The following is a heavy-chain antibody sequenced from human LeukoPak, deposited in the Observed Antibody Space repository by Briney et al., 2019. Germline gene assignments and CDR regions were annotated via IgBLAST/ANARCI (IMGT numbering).Heavy chain of an antibody. D-gene: IGHD5-18*01. CDR1: GYSFTSHG. Sequence: ASVKVSCKASGYSFTSHGISWVRQAPGQGLEWMGWISGYNGNTNYAQKFQGRVTITTDTSTSTAYMELRSLRSDDTAIYYCARQVDTTMALPDYWGQGTLVTVCS. J-gene: IGHJ4*02. CDR2: ISGYNGNT. CDR3: ARQVDTTMALPDY. V-gene: IGHV1-18*01.